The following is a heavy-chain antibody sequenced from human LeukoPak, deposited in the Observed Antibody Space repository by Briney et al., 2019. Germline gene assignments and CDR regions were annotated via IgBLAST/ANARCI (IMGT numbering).Heavy chain of an antibody. CDR1: GYIFTGYY. CDR2: INPNSGGT. V-gene: IGHV1-2*06. D-gene: IGHD6-6*01. Sequence: ASVKVSCKASGYIFTGYYIHWVRQAPGQGLEWMGRINPNSGGTNYAQKFQGRVTMTRDTSISTAYMELSRLRSDDTAVYYCARGRYSSSSHFDYWGQGTLVTVSS. CDR3: ARGRYSSSSHFDY. J-gene: IGHJ4*02.